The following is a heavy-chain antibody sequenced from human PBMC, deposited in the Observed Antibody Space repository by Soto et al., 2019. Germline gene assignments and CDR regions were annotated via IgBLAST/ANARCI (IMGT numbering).Heavy chain of an antibody. CDR1: GGSVSGGSYF. Sequence: PSETHCLTCSVSGGSVSGGSYFWSWVRQPPGKGLEWIGYFYYSGSTNYNPSLKSRVTISVDTSKNQFSLKLSSVTAADTAVYYCARLLFGAANWFDPWGQGTLVTVSS. J-gene: IGHJ5*02. CDR3: ARLLFGAANWFDP. V-gene: IGHV4-61*01. CDR2: FYYSGST. D-gene: IGHD3-10*01.